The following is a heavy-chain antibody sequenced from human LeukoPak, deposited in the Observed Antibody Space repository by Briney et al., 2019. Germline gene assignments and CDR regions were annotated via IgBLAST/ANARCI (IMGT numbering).Heavy chain of an antibody. CDR2: ISSSTTAI. V-gene: IGHV3-11*01. Sequence: PGGSLRLSCAASGFTFSDYFMSRIRQAPGRGLEWVSYISSSTTAIYYADSVKGRFTISRDNAKNSLYLQMNSLRAEDTAVYYCARGGGYNDYWGQGTLVTVSS. D-gene: IGHD5-24*01. J-gene: IGHJ4*02. CDR3: ARGGGYNDY. CDR1: GFTFSDYF.